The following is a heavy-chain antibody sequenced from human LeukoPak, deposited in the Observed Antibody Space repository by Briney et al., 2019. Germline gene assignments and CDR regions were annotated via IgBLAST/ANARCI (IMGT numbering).Heavy chain of an antibody. CDR1: GSSMSSNYY. J-gene: IGHJ4*02. D-gene: IGHD3-16*01. Sequence: PSETLSLTCTVSGSSMSSNYYWGWLRQPPRKGLEGLGSISDSGSDYYTQSLKSRVAISVDPSKKQFSLKVTSVTAADTAVYYCANYGVVLATYGSPSPFVYWGQGTLVTVSS. CDR2: ISDSGSD. CDR3: ANYGVVLATYGSPSPFVY. V-gene: IGHV4-38-2*02.